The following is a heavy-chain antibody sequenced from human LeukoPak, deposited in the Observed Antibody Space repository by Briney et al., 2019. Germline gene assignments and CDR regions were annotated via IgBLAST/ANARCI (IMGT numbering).Heavy chain of an antibody. Sequence: SETLSLTCTVSGDSISSSNYYWGWIRQPPGKGLEWIGSIFYSGSTYYNPSLKSRVTISVDRSKNQFSLKLSSVTAADTAVYYCARRVSTVLSLCYFDYWGQGTLVTVSS. CDR3: ARRVSTVLSLCYFDY. CDR1: GDSISSSNYY. D-gene: IGHD4-17*01. CDR2: IFYSGST. J-gene: IGHJ4*02. V-gene: IGHV4-39*01.